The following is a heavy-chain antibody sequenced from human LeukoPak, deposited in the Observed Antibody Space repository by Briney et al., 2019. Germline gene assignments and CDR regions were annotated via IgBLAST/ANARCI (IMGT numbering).Heavy chain of an antibody. CDR3: ARGHWNFDNWFDP. J-gene: IGHJ5*02. CDR1: GFTFSSYS. Sequence: GGSLRLSCAASGFTFSSYSMNWVRQAPGKGLEWVSSISGSSSYIYYADSVKGRFTISRDNAKNSLYLQMNSLRAEDTAVYYCARGHWNFDNWFDPWGQGTLVTVSS. V-gene: IGHV3-21*01. CDR2: ISGSSSYI. D-gene: IGHD1-7*01.